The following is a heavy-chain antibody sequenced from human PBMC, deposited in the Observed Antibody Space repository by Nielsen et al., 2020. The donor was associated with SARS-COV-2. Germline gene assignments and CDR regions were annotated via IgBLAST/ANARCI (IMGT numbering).Heavy chain of an antibody. J-gene: IGHJ5*02. CDR2: INPNSGGT. V-gene: IGHV1-2*06. CDR3: ARGDIGSRDNWFDP. Sequence: ASVKVSCKASGYTFTGNYMHWVRQAPGQGLEWMGRINPNSGGTNYAQKFQGRVTMTRDTSISTAYMELSRLRSDDTAVYYCARGDIGSRDNWFDPWGQGTLVTASS. D-gene: IGHD5/OR15-5a*01. CDR1: GYTFTGNY.